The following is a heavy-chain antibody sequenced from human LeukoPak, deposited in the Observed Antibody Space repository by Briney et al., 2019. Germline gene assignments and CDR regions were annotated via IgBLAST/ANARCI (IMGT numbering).Heavy chain of an antibody. Sequence: PSETLSLTCTVSGGSISSSSYYCGWIRRPPGKGLEWIGSIYYSGSTYYNSSLKSRLTISVDTSKNQFSLKLSSVTAADTAVYYCARARITMIVVVIRDAFDIWGQGTMVTVSS. V-gene: IGHV4-39*07. CDR2: IYYSGST. CDR3: ARARITMIVVVIRDAFDI. D-gene: IGHD3-22*01. J-gene: IGHJ3*02. CDR1: GGSISSSSYY.